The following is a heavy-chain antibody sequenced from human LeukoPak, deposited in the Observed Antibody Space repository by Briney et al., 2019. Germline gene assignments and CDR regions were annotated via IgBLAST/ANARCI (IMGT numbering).Heavy chain of an antibody. CDR1: GFSVSGYW. CDR3: AREWQGGIAAAGTRIEGDH. Sequence: GGSLRLSCAVSGFSVSGYWMTWVRQAPGKGLEWVANIKQDGSEKNYVDSVKGRFTISRDNAENSLFLQMNSLRVEDTAVYYCAREWQGGIAAAGTRIEGDHWGQGTLVAVSS. D-gene: IGHD6-13*01. J-gene: IGHJ4*02. CDR2: IKQDGSEK. V-gene: IGHV3-7*01.